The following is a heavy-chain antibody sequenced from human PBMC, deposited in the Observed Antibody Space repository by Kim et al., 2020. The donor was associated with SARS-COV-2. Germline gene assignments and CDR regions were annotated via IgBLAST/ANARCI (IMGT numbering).Heavy chain of an antibody. CDR3: ARAMYSSGWYVYFDY. Sequence: SETLSLTCTVSGYSISSGYYWGWIRQPPGKGLEWIGSIYHSGSTYYNPSLKSRVTISVDTSKNQFSLKLSSVTAADTAVYYCARAMYSSGWYVYFDYWG. CDR2: IYHSGST. J-gene: IGHJ4*01. V-gene: IGHV4-38-2*02. CDR1: GYSISSGYY. D-gene: IGHD6-19*01.